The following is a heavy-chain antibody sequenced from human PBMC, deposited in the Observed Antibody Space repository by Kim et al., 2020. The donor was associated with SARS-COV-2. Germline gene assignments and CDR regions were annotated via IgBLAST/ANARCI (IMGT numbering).Heavy chain of an antibody. V-gene: IGHV3-23*01. CDR2: ISGSGDRT. CDR3: AKHWGSGTYYNYFDY. CDR1: GFIFSNYA. Sequence: GGSLRLSCAGSGFIFSNYAVSWVRQAPGKGLEWVSAISGSGDRTFYTDSVRGRVTISRDNSKNTVYLQLNGLRVEDAAVYYCAKHWGSGTYYNYFDYWGQGSLVTVSP. J-gene: IGHJ4*02. D-gene: IGHD3-10*01.